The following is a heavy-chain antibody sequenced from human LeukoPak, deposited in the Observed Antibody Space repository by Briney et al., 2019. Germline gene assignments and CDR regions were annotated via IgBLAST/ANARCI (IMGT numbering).Heavy chain of an antibody. V-gene: IGHV4-59*01. CDR3: ARIGGTLDY. D-gene: IGHD4-23*01. Sequence: SETLSLTCTVSGGSISNYYWSWIRQSPGKGLEWIGYIYSSGSTNYNPSLKGRVTISVDTSKNQFSLKLSSVTAADTAVYYCARIGGTLDYWGQGTLVTVSS. J-gene: IGHJ4*02. CDR2: IYSSGST. CDR1: GGSISNYY.